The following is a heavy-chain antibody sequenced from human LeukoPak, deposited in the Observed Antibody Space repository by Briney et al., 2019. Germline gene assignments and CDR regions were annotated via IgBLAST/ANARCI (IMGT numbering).Heavy chain of an antibody. J-gene: IGHJ3*02. CDR2: IYSSGST. CDR1: GGSISSGGYY. Sequence: SETLSLTCTVSGGSISSGGYYWGWIRQPPGKGLEWIGSIYSSGSTHYNPSLKSRVTISVDTSKNQFSLKLSSVTAAETAVYYCATPYYYDSSGYSHDAFDIWGQGTMVTVSS. V-gene: IGHV4-39*01. D-gene: IGHD3-22*01. CDR3: ATPYYYDSSGYSHDAFDI.